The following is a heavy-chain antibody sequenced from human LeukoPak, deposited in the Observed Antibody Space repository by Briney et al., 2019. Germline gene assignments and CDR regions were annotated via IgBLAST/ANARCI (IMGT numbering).Heavy chain of an antibody. V-gene: IGHV1-2*02. CDR2: INPNSGGT. J-gene: IGHJ4*02. CDR1: GYTFTGYY. Sequence: AASVKVSCKASGYTFTGYYMHWVRQTPGQGLEWMGWINPNSGGTNYAQKFQGRVTITADKSTSTAYMELSSLRSEDTAVYYCARGGDSSSWYYFDYWGQGTLVTVSS. D-gene: IGHD6-13*01. CDR3: ARGGDSSSWYYFDY.